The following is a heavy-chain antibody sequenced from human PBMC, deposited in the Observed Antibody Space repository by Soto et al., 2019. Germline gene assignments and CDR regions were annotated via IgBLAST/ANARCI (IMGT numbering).Heavy chain of an antibody. CDR1: GGSISSSNW. D-gene: IGHD6-6*01. Sequence: QVQLQESGPGLVKPSGTLSLTCAVSGGSISSSNWWSWVRQPPGKGLEWIGEIYHSGSTNYNPSLKRRVTISVDKSKNQFSLKLSSVTAADTAVYYCAKRPGGIAARLRRSYWYFDLWGRGTLVTVSS. V-gene: IGHV4-4*02. CDR3: AKRPGGIAARLRRSYWYFDL. J-gene: IGHJ2*01. CDR2: IYHSGST.